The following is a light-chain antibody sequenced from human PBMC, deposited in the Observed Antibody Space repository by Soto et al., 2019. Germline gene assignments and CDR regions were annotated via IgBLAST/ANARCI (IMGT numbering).Light chain of an antibody. V-gene: IGLV1-40*01. J-gene: IGLJ2*01. CDR2: IND. Sequence: QLVLTQPPSVSGAPGQRVTISCTGGTSNIGSDYGVHWYQQLPGRAPRLLIYINDKRPSGVPDRFSGSKSGTSASLAITGLQAEDEADYYCQSYDSRLSGVIFGGGTKVTVL. CDR3: QSYDSRLSGVI. CDR1: TSNIGSDYG.